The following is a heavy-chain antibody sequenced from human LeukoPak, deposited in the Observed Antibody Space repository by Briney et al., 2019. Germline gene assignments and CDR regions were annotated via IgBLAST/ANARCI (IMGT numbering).Heavy chain of an antibody. CDR3: ARKDYGSGSYYYFDY. J-gene: IGHJ4*02. CDR2: ISPNSGDT. V-gene: IGHV1-2*02. D-gene: IGHD3-10*01. CDR1: GYTFTGHY. Sequence: GASVNVSCKASGYTFTGHYMQWVRQAPELGHEWMGWISPNSGDTLHAQKFQGRVTMARDTSINTAYMELSNLRSDDTAVYYCARKDYGSGSYYYFDYWGQGTLVTVSS.